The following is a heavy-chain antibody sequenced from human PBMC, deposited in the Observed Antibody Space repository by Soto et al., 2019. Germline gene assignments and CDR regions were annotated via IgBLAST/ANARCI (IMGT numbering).Heavy chain of an antibody. CDR1: GGSINTHY. D-gene: IGHD3-10*01. J-gene: IGHJ4*02. CDR3: AKGGDNSPWYYSL. V-gene: IGHV4-59*11. Sequence: SETLSLTCTVSGGSINTHYWTWIRQPPGKGLEWIGYIFYNGRNNYNPSLESRVTMSVDTSKNQLSLKLRSVTAADTAVYYCAKGGDNSPWYYSLWGQGTLVTVSS. CDR2: IFYNGRN.